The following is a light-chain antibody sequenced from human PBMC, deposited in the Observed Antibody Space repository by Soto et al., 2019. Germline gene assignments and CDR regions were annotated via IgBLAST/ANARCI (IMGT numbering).Light chain of an antibody. CDR3: SSYTSSSTDV. CDR1: SSDVGFSNY. CDR2: DVS. Sequence: QSALTQPASVSGSPGQSITISCTGTSSDVGFSNYVFWYQQHPGKAPKLIISDVSNRPSGVSNRFSGSKSGNTASLTISGLQAEDEAEYYCSSYTSSSTDVFGTGTKVTVL. J-gene: IGLJ1*01. V-gene: IGLV2-14*01.